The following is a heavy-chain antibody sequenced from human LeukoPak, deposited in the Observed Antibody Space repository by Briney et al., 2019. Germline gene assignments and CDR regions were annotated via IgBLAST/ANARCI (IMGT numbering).Heavy chain of an antibody. Sequence: PGGSLRLSCVASGFTFSSYAMSWVRQAPPRGLEWVSSLRGDGETFYADSVKGRFTLSRDDSRNMVFLHLNNLRVEDTAVYYCANFPLVDPGDYFDYWGQGTLVTVSS. J-gene: IGHJ4*02. CDR2: LRGDGET. CDR1: GFTFSSYA. D-gene: IGHD3-9*01. V-gene: IGHV3-23*01. CDR3: ANFPLVDPGDYFDY.